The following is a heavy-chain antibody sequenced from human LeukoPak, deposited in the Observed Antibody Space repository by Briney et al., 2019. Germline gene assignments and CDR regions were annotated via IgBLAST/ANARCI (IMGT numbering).Heavy chain of an antibody. V-gene: IGHV3-23*01. Sequence: GGSLRLSCAASGFTFSSYAMSWVRQAPGKGLEWVSAISGSGGSTYYADSVKGRFTISRDNSKNTLYLQMNSLRAEDTAVYYCAKGVTIFGVVPDDAFDIWGQGTVVTVSS. CDR3: AKGVTIFGVVPDDAFDI. CDR2: ISGSGGST. CDR1: GFTFSSYA. J-gene: IGHJ3*02. D-gene: IGHD3-3*01.